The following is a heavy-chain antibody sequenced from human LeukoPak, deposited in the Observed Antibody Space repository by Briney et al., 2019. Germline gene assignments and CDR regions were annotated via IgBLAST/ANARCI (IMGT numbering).Heavy chain of an antibody. CDR2: NYYSGST. Sequence: PSETLSLTCTVSGGSISSSSYYWGWIRQPPGKGLEWIGSNYYSGSTYYNPSLKSRVTISVDTSKNQFSLKLSSVTAADTAVYYCASTLSLYYFDYWGQGTLVTVSS. J-gene: IGHJ4*02. CDR3: ASTLSLYYFDY. CDR1: GGSISSSSYY. D-gene: IGHD2/OR15-2a*01. V-gene: IGHV4-39*01.